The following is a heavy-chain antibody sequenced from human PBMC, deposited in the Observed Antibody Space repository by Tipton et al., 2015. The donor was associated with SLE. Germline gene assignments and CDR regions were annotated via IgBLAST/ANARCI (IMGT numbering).Heavy chain of an antibody. V-gene: IGHV1-8*01. D-gene: IGHD3-10*01. J-gene: IGHJ3*02. CDR1: GYTFTSYD. CDR3: ARGYYFGSGPRAFDI. Sequence: QLVQSGPEVKKPGASAKVSCKASGYTFTSYDINWVRQATGQGLEWMGWMNPNGGNTGYAQKFQGRVTMTRNTSMSTAYMELSSLRSEDTAVYYCARGYYFGSGPRAFDIWGQGTMVTVSS. CDR2: MNPNGGNT.